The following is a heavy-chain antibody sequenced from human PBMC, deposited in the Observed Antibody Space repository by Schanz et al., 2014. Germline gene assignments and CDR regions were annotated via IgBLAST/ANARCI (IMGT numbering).Heavy chain of an antibody. CDR3: ARLDPYCRSGTCSRAFDF. CDR1: GFTFSSHW. V-gene: IGHV3-74*01. Sequence: EVQLVQSGGGLVQPGGSLRLSCAASGFTFSSHWMHWVRQAPGKGLVWVSRINGDGSRTAYADSVKGRFTISRDNAKNTLYLQMNSLRTEDTAVYYCARLDPYCRSGTCSRAFDFWGQGTLVTVSS. D-gene: IGHD2-15*01. CDR2: INGDGSRT. J-gene: IGHJ4*02.